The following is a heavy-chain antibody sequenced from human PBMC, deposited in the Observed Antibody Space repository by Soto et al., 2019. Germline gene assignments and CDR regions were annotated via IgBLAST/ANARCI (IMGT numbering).Heavy chain of an antibody. Sequence: SETLSLTXSVSGGTVSGDSITTSSFYWGWIRQPPGKGLQWVASIDYSGSTYYNPSLKSRVTISVDTSKNQFFLKLTSVTAADTAVYYCARLLTYWGHGILVTVSS. D-gene: IGHD2-8*01. CDR2: IDYSGST. J-gene: IGHJ4*01. CDR3: ARLLTY. V-gene: IGHV4-39*01. CDR1: GDSITTSSFY.